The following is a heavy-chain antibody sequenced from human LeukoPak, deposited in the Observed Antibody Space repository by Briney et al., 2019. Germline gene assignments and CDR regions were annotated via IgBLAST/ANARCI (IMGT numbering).Heavy chain of an antibody. CDR1: GGTFNSYA. CDR3: ARVTDIVGVVDY. D-gene: IGHD1-26*01. J-gene: IGHJ4*02. V-gene: IGHV1-69*06. CDR2: IIPIFGTT. Sequence: ASVKVSCKASGGTFNSYAISWVRQAPGQGLEWMGGIIPIFGTTNYARKFRGRVTLTADKSTRTAYMELSSLRSEDTAVYYCARVTDIVGVVDYWGQGTLVTVSS.